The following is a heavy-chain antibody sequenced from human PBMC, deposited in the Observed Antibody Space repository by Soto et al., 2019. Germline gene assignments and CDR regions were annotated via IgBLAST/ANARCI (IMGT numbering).Heavy chain of an antibody. D-gene: IGHD5-18*01. Sequence: QAQLVQSGAEVKKPGASVKVSCKASGYTFYSHSISWVRQAPGQGREWMGRISADNCNTKYREKFRGRVTMTTDPSTSTVYMELRNLRSDDTAVYYCARCIQQDYYYGMDVWGQGTTVTVSS. CDR3: ARCIQQDYYYGMDV. CDR1: GYTFYSHS. CDR2: ISADNCNT. V-gene: IGHV1-18*01. J-gene: IGHJ6*02.